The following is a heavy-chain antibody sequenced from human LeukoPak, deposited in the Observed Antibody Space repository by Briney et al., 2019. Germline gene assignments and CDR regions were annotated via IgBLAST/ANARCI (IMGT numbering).Heavy chain of an antibody. CDR2: IIPIFGTA. D-gene: IGHD6-6*01. J-gene: IGHJ6*03. CDR3: AGKEYSSSYYYYYYYMDV. V-gene: IGHV1-69*05. CDR1: GGTLSSYA. Sequence: SVKVSCKASGGTLSSYAISWVRQAPGQGLEWMGGIIPIFGTANYAQKFQGRVTITTDESTSTAYMELSSLRSEDTAVYYCAGKEYSSSYYYYYYYMDVWGKGTTVTVSS.